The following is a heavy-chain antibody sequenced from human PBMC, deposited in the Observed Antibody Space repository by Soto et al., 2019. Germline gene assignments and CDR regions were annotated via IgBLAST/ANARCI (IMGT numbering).Heavy chain of an antibody. V-gene: IGHV3-66*01. CDR3: ASYCSSTSCFLTYYDILTGPAGAFDI. D-gene: IGHD2-2*01. J-gene: IGHJ3*02. Sequence: PGGSLRLSCAASGFTVSSYYMSWVRQAPGKGLEWVSVIYSGGSTYYADSVKGRFTISRDNSKNTLYLQMNSLRAEDTAVYYCASYCSSTSCFLTYYDILTGPAGAFDIWGQGTMVTVSS. CDR2: IYSGGST. CDR1: GFTVSSYY.